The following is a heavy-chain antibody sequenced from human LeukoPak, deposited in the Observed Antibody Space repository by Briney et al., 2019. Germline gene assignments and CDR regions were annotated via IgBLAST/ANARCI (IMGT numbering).Heavy chain of an antibody. Sequence: PGGSLRLSCAASGFTFSSHWMHWVRQAPGKGLVWVAVISYDGSNKYYADSVKGRFTISRDNSKNTLYLQMNSLRAEDTAVYYCARDAHPYCGGDCYSNFFDYWGQGTLVTVSS. D-gene: IGHD2-21*02. CDR1: GFTFSSHW. CDR3: ARDAHPYCGGDCYSNFFDY. J-gene: IGHJ4*02. CDR2: ISYDGSNK. V-gene: IGHV3-30*03.